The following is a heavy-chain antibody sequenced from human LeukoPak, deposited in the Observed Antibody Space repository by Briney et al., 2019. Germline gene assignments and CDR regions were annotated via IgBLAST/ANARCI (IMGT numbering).Heavy chain of an antibody. CDR2: IYHSGST. Sequence: SETLSLTCAVSGYSISSGYYWGWIRQPPGKGLEWIGSIYHSGSTYYNPSLKSRVTISVDTSKNQFSLKLSPVTAADTAVYYCARRLGYCSSTSCHGLGSDYWGQGTLVTVSS. J-gene: IGHJ4*02. V-gene: IGHV4-38-2*01. D-gene: IGHD2-2*01. CDR1: GYSISSGYY. CDR3: ARRLGYCSSTSCHGLGSDY.